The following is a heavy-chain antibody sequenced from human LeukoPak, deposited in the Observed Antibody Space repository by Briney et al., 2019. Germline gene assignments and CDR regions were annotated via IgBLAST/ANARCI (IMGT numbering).Heavy chain of an antibody. Sequence: PSETLSLTFTVSGGSISSYYWSWIRQPPGKGLEWIGYIYYSGSTNYNPSLKSRVTISVDTSKNQFSLKLSSVTAADTAVYYCARDIDYWGQGTLVTVSS. CDR1: GGSISSYY. CDR3: ARDIDY. V-gene: IGHV4-59*01. CDR2: IYYSGST. J-gene: IGHJ4*02.